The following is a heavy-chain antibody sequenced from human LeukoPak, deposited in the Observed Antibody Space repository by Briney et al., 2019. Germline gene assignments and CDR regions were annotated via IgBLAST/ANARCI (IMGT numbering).Heavy chain of an antibody. CDR3: ASAGGTGYYFDY. Sequence: PSETLSLTCAVSGGSINSSNWGSWVRQPPGMGLEWIGEIYHSGSTNYNPSLKSRVTISVDKSKNQFSLKLSSVTAADTAVYYCASAGGTGYYFDYWGQATLVTVSS. CDR2: IYHSGST. J-gene: IGHJ4*02. V-gene: IGHV4-4*02. D-gene: IGHD3/OR15-3a*01. CDR1: GGSINSSNW.